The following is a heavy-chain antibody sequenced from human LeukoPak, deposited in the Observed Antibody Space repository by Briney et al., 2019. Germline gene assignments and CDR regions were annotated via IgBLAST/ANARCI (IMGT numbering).Heavy chain of an antibody. CDR3: ARDLGSSSSY. V-gene: IGHV4-59*01. CDR1: GGSISSYY. J-gene: IGHJ4*02. CDR2: IYYSGST. Sequence: PSETLSRTCTVSGGSISSYYWSWIRQPPGKGLEWIGYIYYSGSTNYNPSLKSRVTISVDTSKNQFSLKLSSVTAADTAVYYCARDLGSSSSYWGQGTLVTVSS. D-gene: IGHD6-6*01.